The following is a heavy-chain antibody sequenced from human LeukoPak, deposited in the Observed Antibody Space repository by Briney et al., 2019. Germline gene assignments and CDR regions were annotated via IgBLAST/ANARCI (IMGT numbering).Heavy chain of an antibody. CDR2: IYYSGST. D-gene: IGHD3-9*01. V-gene: IGHV4-59*13. CDR3: ARDLGLRYFDRLDAFDI. J-gene: IGHJ3*02. Sequence: SETLSLTCTVSGGSISSYYWSWIRQPPGEGLEWMGYIYYSGSTNYNPSLKSRVTISVDTSKNQFSLKLSSVTAADTAVYYCARDLGLRYFDRLDAFDIWGQGTMVTVSS. CDR1: GGSISSYY.